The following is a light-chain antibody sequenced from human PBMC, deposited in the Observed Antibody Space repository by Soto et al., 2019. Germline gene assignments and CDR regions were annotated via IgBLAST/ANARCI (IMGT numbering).Light chain of an antibody. V-gene: IGKV1-5*03. J-gene: IGKJ1*01. Sequence: TQTTQSPSTLSASVGDRDTITCRASQSISSWLAWYQQKPGKAPKLLIYKASSLESGVPSRFSGSGSGTEFTLTISSLQPDDFATYYCQQYNSYSEAFGQGTKVDIK. CDR1: QSISSW. CDR3: QQYNSYSEA. CDR2: KAS.